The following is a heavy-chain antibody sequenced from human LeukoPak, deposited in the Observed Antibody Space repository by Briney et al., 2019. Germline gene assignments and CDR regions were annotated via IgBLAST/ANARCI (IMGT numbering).Heavy chain of an antibody. V-gene: IGHV3-23*01. CDR2: ISGSGGST. Sequence: GGSLRLSCAASGFTFSSYAMSWVRQAPGKGLEWVSAISGSGGSTYYTDSVKGRFTISRDNSKNTLYLQMNSLRAEDTAVYYCAKDLVLRYFDWVFNSFDYWGQGTLVTVSS. CDR3: AKDLVLRYFDWVFNSFDY. CDR1: GFTFSSYA. J-gene: IGHJ4*02. D-gene: IGHD3-9*01.